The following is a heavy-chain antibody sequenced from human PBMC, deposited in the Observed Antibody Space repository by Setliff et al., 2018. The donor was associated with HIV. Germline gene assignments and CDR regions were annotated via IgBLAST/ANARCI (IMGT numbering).Heavy chain of an antibody. CDR3: AKDSSGSYRTFDY. CDR2: ISISGDT. CDR1: GGFVTSYY. V-gene: IGHV4-4*07. Sequence: SETLSLTCTVSGGFVTSYYWSWIRQPAGKRLEWIGRISISGDTNYNPSLKSRATMSLDTSKNQFSLKLNSVTAADTDVYYCAKDSSGSYRTFDYWGPGILVTVSS. J-gene: IGHJ4*02. D-gene: IGHD1-26*01.